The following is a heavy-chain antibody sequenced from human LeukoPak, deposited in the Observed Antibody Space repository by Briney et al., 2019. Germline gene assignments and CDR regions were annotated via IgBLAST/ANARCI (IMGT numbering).Heavy chain of an antibody. J-gene: IGHJ4*02. CDR1: GFTFSNSA. D-gene: IGHD4-23*01. V-gene: IGHV3-23*01. CDR2: VSGSGGRT. CDR3: ASRNSLFI. Sequence: GGSLRLSCAASGFTFSNSAMSWVRQAPGKGLEWVSHVSGSGGRTYYADSVKGRFTISRDNPKKMVYLQMNSLRAEDTAVYYCASRNSLFIWGQGTLVTVSS.